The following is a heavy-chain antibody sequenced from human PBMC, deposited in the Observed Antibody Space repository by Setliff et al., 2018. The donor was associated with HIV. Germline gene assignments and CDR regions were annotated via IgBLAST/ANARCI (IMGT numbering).Heavy chain of an antibody. CDR1: GGSISSYY. Sequence: PSETLSLTCTVSGGSISSYYWSWIRQPAGKGLEWIGRIYTSGSTNYNPSLKRRVTMSGDTYTNQSSLKLSSVTAADTSVYYCARRTYGSGDYYKKSGLDYWGQGALVTVSS. CDR2: IYTSGST. CDR3: ARRTYGSGDYYKKSGLDY. D-gene: IGHD3-10*01. V-gene: IGHV4-4*07. J-gene: IGHJ4*02.